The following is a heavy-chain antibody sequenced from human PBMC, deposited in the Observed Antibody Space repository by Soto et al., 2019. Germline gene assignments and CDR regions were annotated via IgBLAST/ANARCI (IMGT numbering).Heavy chain of an antibody. D-gene: IGHD3-16*01. Sequence: SGPTLVNHTQTLTLTCTFSGFSLSTPGVGVNWIRQPPGKALEWLALIYWHDDKRYSPSLKSRLTITKDTSKNQVVLTMANMDPVDTATYYCAHRGGATVGLYYFDYQGQGSLVTVSS. CDR3: AHRGGATVGLYYFDY. CDR2: IYWHDDK. V-gene: IGHV2-5*01. J-gene: IGHJ4*02. CDR1: GFSLSTPGVG.